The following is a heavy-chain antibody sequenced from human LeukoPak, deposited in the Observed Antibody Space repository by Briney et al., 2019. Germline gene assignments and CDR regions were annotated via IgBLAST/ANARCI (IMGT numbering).Heavy chain of an antibody. CDR1: GFTFSSYW. J-gene: IGHJ4*02. CDR2: IKQDGSEK. CDR3: ARDRQGLRLEAFDY. Sequence: GGSLRLSCAASGFTFSSYWMSWVRQAPGKGLEWVANIKQDGSEKYYVDSVKGRFTISRDNAKNSLYLQMNSLRAEDTAVYYCARDRQGLRLEAFDYWGQGTPVTVSS. D-gene: IGHD5-12*01. V-gene: IGHV3-7*01.